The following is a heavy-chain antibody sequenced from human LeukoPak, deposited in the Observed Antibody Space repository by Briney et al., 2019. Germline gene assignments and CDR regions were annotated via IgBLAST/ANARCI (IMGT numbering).Heavy chain of an antibody. CDR2: ISWNSGSI. V-gene: IGHV3-9*01. Sequence: PGGSLRLSCAASGFTFSSYSMHWVRQAPGKGLEWVSGISWNSGSIGYADSVKGRFTISRDNAKNSLYLQMNSLRAEDTALYYCAKDFSYYDSSGLFDYWGQGTLVTVSS. J-gene: IGHJ4*02. CDR3: AKDFSYYDSSGLFDY. D-gene: IGHD3-22*01. CDR1: GFTFSSYS.